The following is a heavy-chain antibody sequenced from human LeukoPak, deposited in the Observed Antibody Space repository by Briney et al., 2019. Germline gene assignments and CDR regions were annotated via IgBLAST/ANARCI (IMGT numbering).Heavy chain of an antibody. CDR3: AKSRWTYYDCGES. CDR1: GFTFSSYS. Sequence: TGGSLRLSCAASGFTFSSYSMNWVRQAPGKGLEWVSFISPSGTIHYSDSVKGRFTISRDNAKNSLYLQMDSLRAEDTAVYYCAKSRWTYYDCGESWGQGTLVTVSS. V-gene: IGHV3-48*01. J-gene: IGHJ5*02. CDR2: ISPSGTI. D-gene: IGHD3-22*01.